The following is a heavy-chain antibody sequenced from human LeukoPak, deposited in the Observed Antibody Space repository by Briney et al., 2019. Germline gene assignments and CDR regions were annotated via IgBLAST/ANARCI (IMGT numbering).Heavy chain of an antibody. Sequence: GGSLRLSCAASGFTFSDYYMSWIRQAPGKGLEWVSYISSSSSYTNYADSVKGRFTISRDNAKNSLYLQMNSLRAEDTAVYYCARALAVAGPFDYWGQGTLVTVTS. J-gene: IGHJ4*02. CDR3: ARALAVAGPFDY. V-gene: IGHV3-11*06. CDR2: ISSSSSYT. D-gene: IGHD6-19*01. CDR1: GFTFSDYY.